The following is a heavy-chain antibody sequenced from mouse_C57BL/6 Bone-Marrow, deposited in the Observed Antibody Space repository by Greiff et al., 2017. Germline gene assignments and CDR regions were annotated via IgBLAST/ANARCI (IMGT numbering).Heavy chain of an antibody. J-gene: IGHJ1*03. Sequence: EVQLVESEGGLVQPGSSMKLSCTASGFTFSDYYMAWVRQVPEKGLEWVANINYDGSSTYYLDSLKSRFTISRDNAKNILYLQMSSLKSEDTATYYCARDPYDYGSSYWYFDVWGTGTTVTVAS. V-gene: IGHV5-16*01. CDR2: INYDGSST. D-gene: IGHD1-1*01. CDR1: GFTFSDYY. CDR3: ARDPYDYGSSYWYFDV.